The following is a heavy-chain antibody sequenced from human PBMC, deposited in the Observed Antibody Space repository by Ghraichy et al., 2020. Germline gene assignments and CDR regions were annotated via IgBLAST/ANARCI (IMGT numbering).Heavy chain of an antibody. D-gene: IGHD6-19*01. CDR2: IYHSGNT. V-gene: IGHV4-38-2*02. Sequence: SQTLSLTCTVSGYSIRSGYFWGWIRQPPGKGLEWIGRIYHSGNTHYNPSLTSRVIISVDTSKNQFSLRLSSVTAADTVVYYCATLAVAGPLDYWGQGALVTVSS. J-gene: IGHJ4*02. CDR1: GYSIRSGYF. CDR3: ATLAVAGPLDY.